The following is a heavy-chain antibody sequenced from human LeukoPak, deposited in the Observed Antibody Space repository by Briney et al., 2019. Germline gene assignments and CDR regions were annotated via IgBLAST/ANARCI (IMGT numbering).Heavy chain of an antibody. CDR1: GGSISSYY. J-gene: IGHJ4*02. V-gene: IGHV4-59*08. Sequence: PSETLSLTCTVSGGSISSYYWSWIRQPPGKGLEWIGYIYYSGSTNYNPSLKSRVTILVDTSKNQFSLKLSSVTAADTAVYYCARRGFGGGRYFDYWGQGTLVTVSS. D-gene: IGHD1-26*01. CDR2: IYYSGST. CDR3: ARRGFGGGRYFDY.